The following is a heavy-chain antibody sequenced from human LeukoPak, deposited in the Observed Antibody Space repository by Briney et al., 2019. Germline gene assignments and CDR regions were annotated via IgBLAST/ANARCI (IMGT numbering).Heavy chain of an antibody. V-gene: IGHV3-30*04. CDR1: GFTFSIYA. Sequence: PGRSLRLSCAATGFTFSIYAMHWVRQAPGKGLEWVAVISYDGSNKYYADSVKGRFTISRDNSKNTLYLQMNSLRAEDTAVYYCARDSPSRIVGFDYWGQGTLVTVSS. J-gene: IGHJ4*02. CDR2: ISYDGSNK. CDR3: ARDSPSRIVGFDY. D-gene: IGHD2-15*01.